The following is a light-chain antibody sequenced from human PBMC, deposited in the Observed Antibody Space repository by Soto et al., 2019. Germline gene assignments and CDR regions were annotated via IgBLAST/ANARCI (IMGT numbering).Light chain of an antibody. J-gene: IGLJ3*02. Sequence: QSALTQPASVSGSPGQSITISWTGTSSDVGGYNYVSWYQQHPGKAPKLMIYEVSNRPSGVSNRFSGSKSGNTASLTISGLQAEDEADYYCSSYTSSNSWVFGGGTQLTVL. CDR3: SSYTSSNSWV. CDR1: SSDVGGYNY. V-gene: IGLV2-14*01. CDR2: EVS.